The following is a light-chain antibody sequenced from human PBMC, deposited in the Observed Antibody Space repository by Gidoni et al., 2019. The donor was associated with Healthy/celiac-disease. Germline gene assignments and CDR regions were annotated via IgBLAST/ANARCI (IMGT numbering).Light chain of an antibody. CDR3: GTWDSSLSAVV. V-gene: IGLV1-51*02. CDR2: ENN. Sequence: SVLTQPPSVSAAPGQKVTLSCSRSSSNIGNNYVSRYQQLPGTAPKLLIYENNKRPSGIPDRFSGSKSGTSATLGITGLQTGDEADYYCGTWDSSLSAVVFGGGTKLTVL. J-gene: IGLJ2*01. CDR1: SSNIGNNY.